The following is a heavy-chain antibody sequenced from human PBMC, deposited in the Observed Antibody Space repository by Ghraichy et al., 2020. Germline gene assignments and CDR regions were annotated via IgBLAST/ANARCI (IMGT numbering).Heavy chain of an antibody. CDR1: GFSLSTSGVG. V-gene: IGHV2-5*01. CDR2: IYWNDDK. D-gene: IGHD2-2*01. Sequence: SGPTLVKPTQTLTLTCTFSGFSLSTSGVGVGWIRQPPGKALEWLALIYWNDDKRYSPSLKSRLTITKDTSKNQVVLTMTNMDPVDTATYYCAHLFGVVVPADIYYWGQGTLVTVSS. J-gene: IGHJ4*02. CDR3: AHLFGVVVPADIYY.